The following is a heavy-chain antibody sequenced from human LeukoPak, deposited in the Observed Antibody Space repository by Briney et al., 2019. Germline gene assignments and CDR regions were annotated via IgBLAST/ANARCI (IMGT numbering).Heavy chain of an antibody. D-gene: IGHD6-19*01. J-gene: IGHJ4*02. CDR1: GGSISSYY. Sequence: SETLSLTCTVSGGSISSYYWSWIRQPPGKGLEWIGYIYYSGSTNYNPSLKSRVTISVDTSKNQFSLKLSSVTAADTAVYYCARVRGSSGWYSSAGIDYWGQGTLVTVSS. CDR2: IYYSGST. CDR3: ARVRGSSGWYSSAGIDY. V-gene: IGHV4-59*01.